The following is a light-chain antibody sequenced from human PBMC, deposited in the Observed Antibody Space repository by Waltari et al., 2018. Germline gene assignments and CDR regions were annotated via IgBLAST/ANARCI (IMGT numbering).Light chain of an antibody. J-gene: IGLJ3*02. CDR3: QAGAVGSWV. CDR2: VNSDGSH. V-gene: IGLV4-69*01. Sequence: QLILTQSPSASASLGALVKLTCTLSSGHSNYPIAWHQQQPEKGPRYLLTVNSDGSHIKGDGCRDLLPGHIAAADRYLTTSSLRSGDWTDYYWQAGAVGSWVVGEGTKLTVL. CDR1: SGHSNYP.